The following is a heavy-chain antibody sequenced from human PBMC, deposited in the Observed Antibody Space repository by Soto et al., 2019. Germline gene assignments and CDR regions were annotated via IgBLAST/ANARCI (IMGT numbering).Heavy chain of an antibody. CDR3: ARQVIAVAGNWFDP. CDR2: IYYSGST. D-gene: IGHD6-19*01. J-gene: IGHJ5*02. CDR1: GGSISSSSYY. Sequence: QLQLQESGPGLVKPSETLSLTCTVSGGSISSSSYYWGWIRQPPGKVLEWIGSIYYSGSTYYNPSLKSRVNISVDTSKNQFSLKLSSVTAADTAVYYGARQVIAVAGNWFDPWGQGTLVTVSS. V-gene: IGHV4-39*01.